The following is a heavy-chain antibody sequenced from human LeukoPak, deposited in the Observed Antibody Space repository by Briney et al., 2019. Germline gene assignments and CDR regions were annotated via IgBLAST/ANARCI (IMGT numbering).Heavy chain of an antibody. J-gene: IGHJ5*02. D-gene: IGHD4-17*01. CDR3: SRLRSNWFDP. CDR1: GSSFSSHW. CDR2: VYPGDSDT. Sequence: GESLKISCKGSGSSFSSHWIGWLRQMPGKGLEWMGIVYPGDSDTRYSPSFQGQVTISADKSISTAYLQWSSLKASDTAMYYCSRLRSNWFDPWGQGTLVTVSS. V-gene: IGHV5-51*01.